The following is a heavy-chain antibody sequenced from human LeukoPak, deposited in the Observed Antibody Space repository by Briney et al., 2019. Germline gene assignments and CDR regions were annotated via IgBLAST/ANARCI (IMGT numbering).Heavy chain of an antibody. J-gene: IGHJ4*02. CDR1: GFTFSTYW. V-gene: IGHV3-74*01. Sequence: GGSLSCSCAASGFTFSTYWRHWVGQDPGKGRVWVSRISSDASITSYADPVKGRFTISRDNAKNTLYLQMNSLRAEDTALYYCATSARTYLGSSLDYWGQGTLVTVSS. CDR2: ISSDASIT. CDR3: ATSARTYLGSSLDY. D-gene: IGHD2-15*01.